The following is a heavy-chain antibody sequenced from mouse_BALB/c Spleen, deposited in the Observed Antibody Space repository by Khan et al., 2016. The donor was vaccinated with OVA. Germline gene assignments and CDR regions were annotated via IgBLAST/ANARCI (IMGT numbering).Heavy chain of an antibody. V-gene: IGHV2-2*02. Sequence: QVQLEESGPGLVQPSQSLSITCTVSGFSLTSYGVHWVRQSPGKGLEWLGVIWSGGSTDYNAAFISRLSISKDNSKSQVFFKMNSLQANDTAIYYCARNYDYDEGLAYGGQGTLVTVSA. D-gene: IGHD2-4*01. CDR2: IWSGGST. CDR3: ARNYDYDEGLAY. J-gene: IGHJ3*01. CDR1: GFSLTSYG.